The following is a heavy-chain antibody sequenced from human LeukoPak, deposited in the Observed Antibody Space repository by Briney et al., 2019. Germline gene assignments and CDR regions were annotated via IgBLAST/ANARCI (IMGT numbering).Heavy chain of an antibody. CDR1: GFTFSSYG. V-gene: IGHV3-30*18. CDR3: AKAEGGYYYYGMDV. J-gene: IGHJ6*02. D-gene: IGHD1-14*01. Sequence: GGSLRLSCAASGFTFSSYGMHWVRQAPGKGLEWVAVISYDGSNKYYADSVQGRFTISRDNSKNTLYLQMNSLRAEDAAVYYCAKAEGGYYYYGMDVWGQGTTVTVSS. CDR2: ISYDGSNK.